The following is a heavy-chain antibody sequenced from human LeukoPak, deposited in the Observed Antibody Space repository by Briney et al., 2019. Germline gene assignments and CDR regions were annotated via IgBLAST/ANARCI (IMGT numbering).Heavy chain of an antibody. CDR2: INHSGST. CDR3: ARGVSPDY. Sequence: SETLSLTCAVYGGSFSGYYWSWIRQHPGKGLEWIGEINHSGSTNYNPSLKSRVTISVDTSKNQFSLKLSSVTAADTAVYYCARGVSPDYWGQGTLVTVSS. J-gene: IGHJ4*02. CDR1: GGSFSGYY. V-gene: IGHV4-34*01.